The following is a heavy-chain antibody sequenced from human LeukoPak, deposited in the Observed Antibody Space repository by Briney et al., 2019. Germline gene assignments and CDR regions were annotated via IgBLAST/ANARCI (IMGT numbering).Heavy chain of an antibody. CDR1: GFSLNDHF. CDR3: GRAANRDNYYYAMGV. CDR2: SRNKAKSYAT. V-gene: IGHV3-72*01. D-gene: IGHD2-15*01. Sequence: GGSLRLSCAASGFSLNDHFMDWVRQAPGKGLEWVGRSRNKAKSYATEYAASVRGRFTISRDESKNSLYLQMNSLKSEDTAVYYCGRAANRDNYYYAMGVWGRGTTVTVSS. J-gene: IGHJ6*02.